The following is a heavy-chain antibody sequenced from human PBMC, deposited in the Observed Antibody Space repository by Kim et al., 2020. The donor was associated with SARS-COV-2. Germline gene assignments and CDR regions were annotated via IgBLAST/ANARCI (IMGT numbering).Heavy chain of an antibody. Sequence: GGSLRLSCAASGLIFSHYGMHWVRQAPGKGLEWVAVIWYDGSQKYYADSVMGRFTVSRDNSENILYLQMNSLRAEDTAIYYCAKDGRSSSSWRYFDVWGRGAPVTVSS. CDR1: GLIFSHYG. CDR2: IWYDGSQK. V-gene: IGHV3-33*06. D-gene: IGHD2-2*01. J-gene: IGHJ2*01. CDR3: AKDGRSSSSWRYFDV.